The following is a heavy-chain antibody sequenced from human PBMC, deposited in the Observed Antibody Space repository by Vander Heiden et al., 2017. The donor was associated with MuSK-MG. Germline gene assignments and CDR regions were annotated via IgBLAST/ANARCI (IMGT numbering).Heavy chain of an antibody. CDR2: INHMGST. J-gene: IGHJ6*03. V-gene: IGHV4-34*01. CDR1: GGSFSGYY. D-gene: IGHD3-10*01. Sequence: QVQLQQWGAGLLKPSETLSLACAVYGGSFSGYYWSWIRQPPGKGLEWIGEINHMGSTNYNPSLKSRVTISVDTSKNQFSLKLSSVTAADTAVYYCARYYYGSGSYFNYYYYYMDVWGKGTTVTVSS. CDR3: ARYYYGSGSYFNYYYYYMDV.